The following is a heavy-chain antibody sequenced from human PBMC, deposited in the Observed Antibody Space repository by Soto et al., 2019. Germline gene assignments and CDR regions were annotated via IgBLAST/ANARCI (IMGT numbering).Heavy chain of an antibody. CDR3: TTDDPINKY. CDR1: GFIFSNAW. V-gene: IGHV3-15*01. J-gene: IGHJ4*02. Sequence: GGSLRLSCAASGFIFSNAWMSWVRQAPGKGLEWVGRIKSYTNGGTTDYAAPVKGRFAISRDDSKNTLYLQMNSLKTEDAGVYYCTTDDPINKYWGQGTLVTVSS. CDR2: IKSYTNGGTT.